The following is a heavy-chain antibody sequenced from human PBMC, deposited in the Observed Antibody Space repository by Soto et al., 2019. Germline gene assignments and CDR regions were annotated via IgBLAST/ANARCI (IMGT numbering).Heavy chain of an antibody. CDR2: IDSAGNT. V-gene: IGHV3-53*01. J-gene: IGHJ5*02. CDR3: AKEQALYSSSWYRWFDP. D-gene: IGHD6-13*01. Sequence: EVQLVESGGGLIQPGGSLRLSCAASGFTVSSNYMSWVRQAPGKGLEWVSVIDSAGNTHYADSVKGRFTISRDNSKNTLYLQMNSLRAEDTAVYYCAKEQALYSSSWYRWFDPWGQGTLVTVSS. CDR1: GFTVSSNY.